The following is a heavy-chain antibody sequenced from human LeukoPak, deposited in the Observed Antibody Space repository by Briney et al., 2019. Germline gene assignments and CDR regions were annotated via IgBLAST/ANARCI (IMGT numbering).Heavy chain of an antibody. CDR2: ISGGGGST. CDR3: AKGPDYYDSSGYYAS. CDR1: GFSFASYA. D-gene: IGHD3-22*01. J-gene: IGHJ5*02. V-gene: IGHV3-23*01. Sequence: GGSLRLSCAAPGFSFASYAMSWVRQAPGKGLEWVSVISGGGGSTYSADSVKGRFTISRDNSKNTLYLQMNSLRAEDTAVYFCAKGPDYYDSSGYYASWGQGTLVTVSS.